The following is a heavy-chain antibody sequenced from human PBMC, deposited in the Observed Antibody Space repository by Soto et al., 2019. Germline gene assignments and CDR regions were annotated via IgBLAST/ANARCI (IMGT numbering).Heavy chain of an antibody. CDR2: INPILSMS. CDR3: ASSYGSGYRAFDY. V-gene: IGHV1-69*02. J-gene: IGHJ4*02. D-gene: IGHD3-10*01. Sequence: QVQLVQSGAEVRKPGSSVKVSCKASGDTFSFYSINWVRQAPGLGLEWMGRINPILSMSNYAQRFQGGGTMTADKYTSTAYMELSGRRSEDAAIYYCASSYGSGYRAFDYWGQGALVTVSS. CDR1: GDTFSFYS.